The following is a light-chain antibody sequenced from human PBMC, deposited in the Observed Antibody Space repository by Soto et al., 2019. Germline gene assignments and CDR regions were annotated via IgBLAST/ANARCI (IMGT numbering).Light chain of an antibody. CDR1: ISDIGGYNF. V-gene: IGLV2-11*01. Sequence: QSALTQPRSVSGSPGQSVTISCTGSISDIGGYNFVSWYQQHPGKAPKLMIHNVNKRPSGVPDRFSGSKSGNTASLTISGIQAEDEADYYCCSYAGSYIWVFGGGTKLTVL. CDR3: CSYAGSYIWV. CDR2: NVN. J-gene: IGLJ3*02.